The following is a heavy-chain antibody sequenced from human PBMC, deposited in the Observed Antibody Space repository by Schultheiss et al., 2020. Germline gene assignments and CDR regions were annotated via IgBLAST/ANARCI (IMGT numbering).Heavy chain of an antibody. CDR3: ARHLGYCSSTSCSRDNWFDP. Sequence: GESLKISCKGSGYSFTSYWISWVRQMPGKGLEWMGRIDPSDSYTNYSPSFQGHVTISADKSISTAYLQWSSLKASDTAMYYCARHLGYCSSTSCSRDNWFDPWGQGTLVTVSS. V-gene: IGHV5-10-1*01. CDR1: GYSFTSYW. J-gene: IGHJ5*02. D-gene: IGHD2-2*01. CDR2: IDPSDSYT.